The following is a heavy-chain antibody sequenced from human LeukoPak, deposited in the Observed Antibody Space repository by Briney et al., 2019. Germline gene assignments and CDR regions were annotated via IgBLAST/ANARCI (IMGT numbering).Heavy chain of an antibody. CDR3: AREVRGDYDY. CDR1: GYTFTSYA. J-gene: IGHJ4*02. V-gene: IGHV1-3*01. Sequence: ASVKVSCKASGYTFTSYAMHWVRQAPGQRLEWMGWINAGNGNTKYSQKLQGRVTMTTDTSTSTAYMELRSLRSDDTAVYYCAREVRGDYDYWGQGTLVTVSS. D-gene: IGHD3-10*01. CDR2: INAGNGNT.